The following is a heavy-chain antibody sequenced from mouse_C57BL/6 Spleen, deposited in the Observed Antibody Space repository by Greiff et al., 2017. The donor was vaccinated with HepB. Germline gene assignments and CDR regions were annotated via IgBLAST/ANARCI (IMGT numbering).Heavy chain of an antibody. J-gene: IGHJ4*01. CDR3: ARSGYYSNPYYAMDY. CDR2: IYPGDGDT. CDR1: GYAFSSYW. Sequence: VMLVESGAELVKPGASVKISCKASGYAFSSYWMNWVKQRPGKGLEWIGQIYPGDGDTNYNGKFKGKATLTADKSSSTAYMQLSSLTSEDSAVYFCARSGYYSNPYYAMDYWGQGTSVTVSS. D-gene: IGHD2-5*01. V-gene: IGHV1-80*01.